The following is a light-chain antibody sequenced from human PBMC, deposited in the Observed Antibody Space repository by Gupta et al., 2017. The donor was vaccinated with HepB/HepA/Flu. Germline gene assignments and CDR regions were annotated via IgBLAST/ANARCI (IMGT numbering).Light chain of an antibody. V-gene: IGKV3-20*01. CDR3: QQYSSAPNT. CDR2: EAS. J-gene: IGKJ4*01. Sequence: EIVLTQSPGTLSLSAGERATLSCRASQSVSSNSLAWHQQKPGQAPRLLIYEASKRATDIPDRFSGNGSGTDFTLTISRLEPEDFAVYYCQQYSSAPNTFGGGTKVEIK. CDR1: QSVSSNS.